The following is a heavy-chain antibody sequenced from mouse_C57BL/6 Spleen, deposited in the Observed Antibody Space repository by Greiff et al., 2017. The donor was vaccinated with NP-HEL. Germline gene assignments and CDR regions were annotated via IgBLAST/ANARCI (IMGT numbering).Heavy chain of an antibody. CDR1: GYTFTSYW. D-gene: IGHD1-1*01. CDR2: IYPGNSDT. V-gene: IGHV1-5*01. Sequence: VQLQQSGTVLARPGASVKMSCKTSGYTFTSYWMHWVKQRPGQGLEWIGAIYPGNSDTSYNQKFKGKAKLTAVTSASTAYMELSSLTNEDSAVYYCTRWDYYGSRDAMDYWGQGTSVTVSS. CDR3: TRWDYYGSRDAMDY. J-gene: IGHJ4*01.